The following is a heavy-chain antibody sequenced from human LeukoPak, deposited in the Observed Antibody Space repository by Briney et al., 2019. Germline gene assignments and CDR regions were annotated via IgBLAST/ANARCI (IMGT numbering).Heavy chain of an antibody. CDR3: ARVNNWNDASLDY. CDR1: GFTFSKYN. D-gene: IGHD1-20*01. CDR2: ISGSSSTI. V-gene: IGHV3-48*04. Sequence: GGSLRLSCAASGFTFSKYNMNWVSQAPGKGLEWVSYISGSSSTIYYADSVKGRFTISRDNAKNTLYLQMNSLRAEDTAVYYCARVNNWNDASLDYWGQGTLVTVSS. J-gene: IGHJ4*02.